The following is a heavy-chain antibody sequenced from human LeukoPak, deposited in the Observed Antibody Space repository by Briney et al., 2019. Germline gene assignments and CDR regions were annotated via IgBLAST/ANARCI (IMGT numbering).Heavy chain of an antibody. D-gene: IGHD3-22*01. CDR2: IYYSGST. CDR3: ARRGPYDSSGYHVAFDI. Sequence: SETLSLTCTVSGVSISSYYWSWIRQPPGKGLEWIGYIYYSGSTNYNPSLKSRVTISVDTSKNQFSLKLSSVTAADTAVYYCARRGPYDSSGYHVAFDIWGQGTMVTVSS. CDR1: GVSISSYY. V-gene: IGHV4-59*01. J-gene: IGHJ3*02.